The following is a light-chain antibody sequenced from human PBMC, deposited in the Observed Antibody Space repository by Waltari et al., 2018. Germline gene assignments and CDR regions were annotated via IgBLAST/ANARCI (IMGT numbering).Light chain of an antibody. Sequence: DVVMTQSPPSLPVTLGQPASIPCRSSQSLVHSDGNTSVMWFHQRPGHSPRRLIYKVSTRDNGVPDRFSGSGSGADFTLKISRVEAEDVGVYYCMQGTHWPPLNFGGGTKVEIK. J-gene: IGKJ4*01. V-gene: IGKV2-30*02. CDR2: KVS. CDR1: QSLVHSDGNTS. CDR3: MQGTHWPPLN.